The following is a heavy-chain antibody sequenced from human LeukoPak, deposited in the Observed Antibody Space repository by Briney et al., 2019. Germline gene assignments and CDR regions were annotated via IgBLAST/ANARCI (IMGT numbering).Heavy chain of an antibody. CDR3: ARRGYSLGLDS. V-gene: IGHV3-7*01. Sequence: HPGGSLRLSCAASGFTFSGFWMSWVHQAPGKGLEWVANTIQDGSEKYYADSVKGRFTISRDNAKDSLYLQMNSLRAEDTALYYCARRGYSLGLDSWGQGTLVTVTS. CDR1: GFTFSGFW. D-gene: IGHD5-12*01. J-gene: IGHJ4*02. CDR2: TIQDGSEK.